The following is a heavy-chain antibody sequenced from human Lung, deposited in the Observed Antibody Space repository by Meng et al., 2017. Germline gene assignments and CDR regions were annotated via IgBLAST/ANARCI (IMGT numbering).Heavy chain of an antibody. CDR1: GSSFSDYS. J-gene: IGHJ4*02. Sequence: LVQLVDAGKKLETSWKYSCKPSGSSFSDYSLHWLRRAPGHGLEWMGRMNPKSGDTHYAQRFQGRVTMAGDTSISTAYMELSGLRSDDTAMYYCARDEDISAAGKLFGDYWGQETLVTVSS. V-gene: IGHV1-2*06. CDR2: MNPKSGDT. D-gene: IGHD6-13*01. CDR3: ARDEDISAAGKLFGDY.